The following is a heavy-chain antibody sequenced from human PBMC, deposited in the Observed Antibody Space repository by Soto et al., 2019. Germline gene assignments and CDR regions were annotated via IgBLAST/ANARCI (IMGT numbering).Heavy chain of an antibody. CDR2: VFYTGST. J-gene: IGHJ6*03. CDR3: ARQDGYYYYMDV. CDR1: GGSFSSHY. Sequence: QVELQQSGPGLVKPSETLSLTCKESGGSFSSHYWCWIRQPPGEGMEWIGYVFYTGSTNYNPSLRSRVPTSVDTSKNQFSLKLRSVTAADTAVYYCARQDGYYYYMDVWGKGTTVTVSS. V-gene: IGHV4-59*08.